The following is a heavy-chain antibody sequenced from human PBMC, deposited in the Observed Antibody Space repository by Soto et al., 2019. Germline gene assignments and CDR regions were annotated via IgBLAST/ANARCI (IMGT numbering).Heavy chain of an antibody. CDR3: ARVGSVIPLNYYYYMDV. J-gene: IGHJ6*03. CDR2: ISAYNGNT. V-gene: IGHV1-18*01. CDR1: GYTFTSYG. Sequence: ASVKVSCKASGYTFTSYGISWVRQAPGQGLEWMGWISAYNGNTNCAQKLQGRVTMTTDTSTSTAYMELRSLRSDDTAVYYCARVGSVIPLNYYYYMDVWGKGTTVTVSS. D-gene: IGHD3-10*01.